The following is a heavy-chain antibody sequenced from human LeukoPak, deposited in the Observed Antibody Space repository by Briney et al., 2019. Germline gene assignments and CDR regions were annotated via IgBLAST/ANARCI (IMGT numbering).Heavy chain of an antibody. J-gene: IGHJ4*02. CDR3: VKVAKYYYGSETYYFFEH. Sequence: GGSLRLSCAASGFGFSNFWMSWVRQAPGKGPEWVANIKEDGSLKNYVDSVEGRFTVSRDNAKNSLDLQMNSLRVEDTGIYYCVKVAKYYYGSETYYFFEHWGQGTPVTASS. CDR1: GFGFSNFW. V-gene: IGHV3-7*01. CDR2: IKEDGSLK. D-gene: IGHD3-10*01.